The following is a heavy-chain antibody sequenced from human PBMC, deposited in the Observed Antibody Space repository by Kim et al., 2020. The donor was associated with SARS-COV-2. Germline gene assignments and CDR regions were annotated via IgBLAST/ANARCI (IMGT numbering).Heavy chain of an antibody. V-gene: IGHV7-4-1*02. CDR2: INTNTGNP. J-gene: IGHJ6*03. CDR1: GYTFTSYA. CDR3: ARSSSGCYLSFIIKTDYYYYVDV. D-gene: IGHD6-19*01. Sequence: ASVKVSCKASGYTFTSYAMNWVRQAPGQGLEWMGWINTNTGNPTYAQGFTGRFVFSLDTSVSTAYLQISSLKAEDNAVYYCARSSSGCYLSFIIKTDYYYYVDVWGKGATVTVSS.